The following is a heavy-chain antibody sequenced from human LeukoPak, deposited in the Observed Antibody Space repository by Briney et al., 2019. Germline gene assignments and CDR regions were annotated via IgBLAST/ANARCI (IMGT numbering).Heavy chain of an antibody. D-gene: IGHD1-26*01. J-gene: IGHJ4*02. CDR2: IWHDGSNK. CDR1: GFTFSNYG. V-gene: IGHV3-33*01. CDR3: ATYSGASSVDY. Sequence: GGSLRLSCAASGFTFSNYGMHWVRQAPGKGLEWVAVIWHDGSNKYYADSVKGRFTISRDNSKNTLYLQMNSLRAEDTAVYYCATYSGASSVDYWGQGTLVTVPS.